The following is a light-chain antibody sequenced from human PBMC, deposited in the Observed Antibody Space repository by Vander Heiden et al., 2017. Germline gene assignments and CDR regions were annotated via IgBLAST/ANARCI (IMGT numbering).Light chain of an antibody. CDR1: QSISNY. Sequence: DPVTITCRASQSISNYLHWYQQKPGKAPKVLIYAASSLQSGVPSRFSGSGSGTDFTLTITRLQPEEFATYYCQQTDDTPRTFGQGTKLEIK. CDR3: QQTDDTPRT. J-gene: IGKJ2*02. CDR2: AAS. V-gene: IGKV1-39*01.